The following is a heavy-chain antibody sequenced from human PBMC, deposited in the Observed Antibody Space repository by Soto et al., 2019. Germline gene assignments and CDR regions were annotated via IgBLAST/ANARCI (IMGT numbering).Heavy chain of an antibody. CDR2: ISYDGSNK. CDR3: AGGQYYFDY. V-gene: IGHV3-30*03. D-gene: IGHD2-15*01. CDR1: GFPFSSYG. J-gene: IGHJ4*02. Sequence: QVQLVESGGGVVQPGRSQRLSCAASGFPFSSYGMHWVRQAPGKGLEWVAHISYDGSNKHYTDSVKGRFTISRDNSKNMLYLQMSSLRAEDTAVYYCAGGQYYFDYCGQGTRVSVSS.